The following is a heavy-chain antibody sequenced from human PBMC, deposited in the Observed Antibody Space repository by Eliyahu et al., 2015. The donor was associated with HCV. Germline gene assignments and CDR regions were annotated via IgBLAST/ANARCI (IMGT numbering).Heavy chain of an antibody. Sequence: EVQLVESGGGLVQPGGSLRLSCAASXFTFSSYXMHWVRQAPGKGLVWVSRINSDGSSTSYADSVKGRFTISRDNAKNTLYLQMNSLRAEDTAVYYCARGRAQRFLEWLLEDYFDYWGQGTLVTVSS. V-gene: IGHV3-74*01. D-gene: IGHD3-3*01. CDR1: XFTFSSYX. CDR3: ARGRAQRFLEWLLEDYFDY. CDR2: INSDGSST. J-gene: IGHJ4*02.